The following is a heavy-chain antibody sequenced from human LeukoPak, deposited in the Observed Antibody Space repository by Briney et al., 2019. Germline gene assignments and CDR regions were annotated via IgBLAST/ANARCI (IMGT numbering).Heavy chain of an antibody. D-gene: IGHD2-2*01. CDR2: ISSSSSTI. V-gene: IGHV3-48*04. Sequence: GGSLRLSCAASGFTFSSYSMNWVRQAPGKGLEWVSYISSSSSTIYYADSVKGRFTISRDNAKNSLYLQMNSLRAEDTAVYYCARDIVVVPAAMGPGMDVWGQGTTVTVSS. J-gene: IGHJ6*02. CDR1: GFTFSSYS. CDR3: ARDIVVVPAAMGPGMDV.